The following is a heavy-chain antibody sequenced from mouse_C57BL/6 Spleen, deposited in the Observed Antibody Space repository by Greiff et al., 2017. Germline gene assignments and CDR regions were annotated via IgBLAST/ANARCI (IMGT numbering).Heavy chain of an antibody. V-gene: IGHV1-50*01. CDR1: GYTFTSYW. CDR2: IDPSDSYT. CDR3: ASRYYDTTGYAMDY. D-gene: IGHD2-4*01. Sequence: QVQLQQPGAELVKPGASVKLSCKASGYTFTSYWMQWVKQRPGQGLEWIGEIDPSDSYTNYNQKFKGQATLPVDTSSSTAYMQLSSLTSEDSAVYYCASRYYDTTGYAMDYWGQGTSVTVAS. J-gene: IGHJ4*01.